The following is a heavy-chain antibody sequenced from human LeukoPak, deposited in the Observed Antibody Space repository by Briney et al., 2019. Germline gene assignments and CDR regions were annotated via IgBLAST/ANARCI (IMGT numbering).Heavy chain of an antibody. CDR3: ARDAYNYAPDY. CDR1: GFTFSSYG. Sequence: GGSLRLSCAASGFTFSSYGMHWVRQAPGKGLEWLAIIWYDGSNKYYADSVKGRFTISRDNSQNTLYLQMNSLRAEDTAVYYCARDAYNYAPDYWGQGTLVTVSS. D-gene: IGHD5-24*01. J-gene: IGHJ4*02. CDR2: IWYDGSNK. V-gene: IGHV3-33*01.